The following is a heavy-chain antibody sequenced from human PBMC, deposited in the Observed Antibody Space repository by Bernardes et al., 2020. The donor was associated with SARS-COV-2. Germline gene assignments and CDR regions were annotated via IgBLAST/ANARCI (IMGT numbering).Heavy chain of an antibody. CDR2: IRFDGTNT. Sequence: AGSLILSWAASGFIFGCSGIHWVRQAPGKGLEWVAFIRFDGTNTHYADSVRGRFTISRDNSKGTLFLQMNSLRAEDTAVYYCCSHFGGGYADHWGQGTLVTVSS. CDR1: GFIFGCSG. CDR3: CSHFGGGYADH. D-gene: IGHD2-15*01. J-gene: IGHJ4*02. V-gene: IGHV3-30*02.